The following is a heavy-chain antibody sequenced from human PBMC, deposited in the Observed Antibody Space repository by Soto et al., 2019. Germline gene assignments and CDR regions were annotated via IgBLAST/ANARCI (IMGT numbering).Heavy chain of an antibody. CDR1: GFTFSSYS. Sequence: GSLRLSCAASGFTFSSYSMNWVRQAPGKGLEWVSSISSSSSYIYYADSVKGRFTISRDNAKNSLYLQMNSLRAEDTAVYYCARDFPLRFLEWLSPKYYYYYGMDVWGQGTTVTVSS. CDR3: ARDFPLRFLEWLSPKYYYYYGMDV. D-gene: IGHD3-3*01. V-gene: IGHV3-21*01. J-gene: IGHJ6*02. CDR2: ISSSSSYI.